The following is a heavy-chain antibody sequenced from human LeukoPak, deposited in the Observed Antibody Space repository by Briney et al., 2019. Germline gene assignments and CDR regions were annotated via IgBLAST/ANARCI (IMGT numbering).Heavy chain of an antibody. CDR1: GDSISSGDYH. Sequence: SQTLSLTCTVSGDSISSGDYHWSWIRQHPGKGLEWIGYIYYSGSAYYNPSLQSRATVSVDTSKNQFSLKLSSVTAADTAVYYCARRDSGYAYFDYWGQGTLVTASS. J-gene: IGHJ4*02. CDR2: IYYSGSA. V-gene: IGHV4-31*03. CDR3: ARRDSGYAYFDY. D-gene: IGHD5-12*01.